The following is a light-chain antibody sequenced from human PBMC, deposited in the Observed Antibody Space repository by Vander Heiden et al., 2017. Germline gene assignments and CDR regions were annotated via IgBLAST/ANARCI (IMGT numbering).Light chain of an antibody. CDR3: QQYYSTPWT. CDR1: QSVLYSSNNKNY. CDR2: WAS. Sequence: DIVMTQSPDSLAVPLGARATINCKSSQSVLYSSNNKNYLAWYQQEPGQPPKLLIYWASTRESGVPDRFSGSGSGTDFTLTISSLQAEDVAVYYCQQYYSTPWTFGQGTKVEIK. V-gene: IGKV4-1*01. J-gene: IGKJ1*01.